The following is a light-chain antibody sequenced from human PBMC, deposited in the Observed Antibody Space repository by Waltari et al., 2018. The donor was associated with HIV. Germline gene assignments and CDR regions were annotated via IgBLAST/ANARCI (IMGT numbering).Light chain of an antibody. V-gene: IGLV1-47*01. J-gene: IGLJ1*01. Sequence: QSVLTQPPSASGTPGQTVTTSCSGSSSTIGNDKVCWDQQLPGMTPNILIYKNYQRPSGVPDRFAGSKSGTSASLAISGLLSEDEADYYCVGWDGSLSGYVFGAGTKVTVL. CDR3: VGWDGSLSGYV. CDR1: SSTIGNDK. CDR2: KNY.